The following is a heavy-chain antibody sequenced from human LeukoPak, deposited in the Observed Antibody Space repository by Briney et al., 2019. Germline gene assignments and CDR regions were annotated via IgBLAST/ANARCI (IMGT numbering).Heavy chain of an antibody. J-gene: IGHJ4*02. CDR1: GFTFSSYS. CDR2: ISSSSSTI. CDR3: ARDDGSPDY. V-gene: IGHV3-48*01. Sequence: GGSLRLSCAASGFTFSSYSIQWVRQAPGKGLEWVSHISSSSSTISYADSVKGRFTVSRDNAKNSLYLQMDSLRAEDTAVYYCARDDGSPDYWGQGTLVTVSS.